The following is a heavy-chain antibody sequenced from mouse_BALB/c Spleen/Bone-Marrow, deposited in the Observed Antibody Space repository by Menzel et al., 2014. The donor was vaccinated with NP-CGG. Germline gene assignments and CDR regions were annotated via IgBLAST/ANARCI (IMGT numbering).Heavy chain of an antibody. V-gene: IGHV1-77*01. CDR3: ARAASLDY. J-gene: IGHJ4*01. CDR2: IYPGSGNT. CDR1: GYTFTDYY. Sequence: QVQLQQSGAELAWPGASVKLSCKASGYTFTDYYVSWVKQRTGQGLEWIGEIYPGSGNTYYNEKFKGKATLTADRSSSTAYMQLSSLTSEDSAVYFCARAASLDYWCQGTSVTVSS.